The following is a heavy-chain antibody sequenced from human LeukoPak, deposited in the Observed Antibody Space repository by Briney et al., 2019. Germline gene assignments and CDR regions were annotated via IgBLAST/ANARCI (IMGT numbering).Heavy chain of an antibody. CDR1: GFTFSSYS. J-gene: IGHJ4*01. D-gene: IGHD1-26*01. V-gene: IGHV3-48*01. CDR3: ARLDIVGAYPLFDS. Sequence: PGGSLRLSCAASGFTFSSYSMNWVRQAPGKGLEWVSYISSSSSTIYYADSLKGRVTISRDDAKNSLYLQLNSLSADDTAAYYCARLDIVGAYPLFDSWGHGTLVTVSS. CDR2: ISSSSSTI.